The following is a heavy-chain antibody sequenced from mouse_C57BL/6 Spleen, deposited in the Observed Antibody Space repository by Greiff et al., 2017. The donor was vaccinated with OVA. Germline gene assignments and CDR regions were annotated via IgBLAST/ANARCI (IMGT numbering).Heavy chain of an antibody. CDR3: AREAGRGYFDV. V-gene: IGHV3-1*01. J-gene: IGHJ1*03. D-gene: IGHD4-1*01. Sequence: EVQRVESGPGMVKPSQSLSLTCTVTGYSITSGYDWHWIRHFPGNKLEWMGYISYSGSTNYNPSLKSRISITHDTSKNHFFLKLNSVTTEDTATYYCAREAGRGYFDVWGTGTTVTVSS. CDR2: ISYSGST. CDR1: GYSITSGYD.